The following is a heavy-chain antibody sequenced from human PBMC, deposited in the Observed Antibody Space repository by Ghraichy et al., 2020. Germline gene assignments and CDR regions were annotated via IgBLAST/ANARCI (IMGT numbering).Heavy chain of an antibody. J-gene: IGHJ6*02. CDR2: IYSPGST. V-gene: IGHV4-4*08. CDR3: TGLAKMAPVRASYYYAMDV. CDR1: GASISNYY. Sequence: SETLSLTCTVSGASISNYYWGWIRQPPGQGLEWIGYIYSPGSTSYSPSLMNRVTMSMDTSKNHLSLRLNPVTAVDTAVYYCTGLAKMAPVRASYYYAMDVWGQGTTVTVSS. D-gene: IGHD5-24*01.